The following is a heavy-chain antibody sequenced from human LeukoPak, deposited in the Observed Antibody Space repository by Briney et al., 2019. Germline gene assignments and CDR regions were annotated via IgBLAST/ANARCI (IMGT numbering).Heavy chain of an antibody. J-gene: IGHJ3*02. CDR2: INKDGSDA. CDR3: ARGLSPSNTYDT. Sequence: GGSLRLSCAASGFTFSSHWMHWVRQAPGKGLVWVSRINKDGSDAIYADSVKGRFTISRDNAKNTLYLQMNSLRAEDTAVYYCARGLSPSNTYDTWGAGTMVAVSS. V-gene: IGHV3-74*01. CDR1: GFTFSSHW. D-gene: IGHD5/OR15-5a*01.